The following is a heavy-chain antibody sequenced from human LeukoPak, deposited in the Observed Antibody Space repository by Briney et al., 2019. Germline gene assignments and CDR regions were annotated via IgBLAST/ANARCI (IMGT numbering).Heavy chain of an antibody. V-gene: IGHV4-61*02. CDR1: GGSISSGSYY. CDR3: ASLTLPRRGIAAAGKDY. CDR2: IYTSGST. Sequence: SETLSLTCTVSGGSISSGSYYWSWIRQPAGKGLEWIGCIYTSGSTNYNPSLKSRVTISVDTSKNQFSLKLSSVTAADTAVYYCASLTLPRRGIAAAGKDYWGQGTLVTVSS. J-gene: IGHJ4*02. D-gene: IGHD6-13*01.